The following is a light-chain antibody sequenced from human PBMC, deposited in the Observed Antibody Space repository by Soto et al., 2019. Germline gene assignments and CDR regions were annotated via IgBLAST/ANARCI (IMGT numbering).Light chain of an antibody. J-gene: IGLJ1*01. V-gene: IGLV2-14*01. Sequence: QSALTQPASVSGSPGQSITISCTGTSSDVGGYNYVSWYQQHPGKAPKLMIYEVSNRPSGVSNRFSGSKSGNTASLTISGLQAEDEADYYCSSYTSSSTYGFGPVPKLTVL. CDR2: EVS. CDR1: SSDVGGYNY. CDR3: SSYTSSSTYG.